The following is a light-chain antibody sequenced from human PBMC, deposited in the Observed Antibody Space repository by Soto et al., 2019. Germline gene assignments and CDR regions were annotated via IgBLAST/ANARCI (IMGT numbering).Light chain of an antibody. CDR1: SSDAGGYSY. V-gene: IGLV2-14*01. Sequence: QSVLTQPASVSGSPGQSITISCTGTSSDAGGYSYVSWYQQHPGKAPKLMIYEVSNRPSGVSNRFSGSKSGNTASLTISGLQAEDEADYYCSSYTSSSTYVFGTGTKVTVL. CDR2: EVS. J-gene: IGLJ1*01. CDR3: SSYTSSSTYV.